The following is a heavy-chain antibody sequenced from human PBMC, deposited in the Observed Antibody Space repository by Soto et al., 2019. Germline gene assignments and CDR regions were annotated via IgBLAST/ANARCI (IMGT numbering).Heavy chain of an antibody. CDR2: IYPGDHET. CDR3: ARSPRSSQYFDY. V-gene: IGHV5-51*01. CDR1: GYTFSNFW. J-gene: IGHJ4*02. Sequence: PGESLKISCQCSGYTFSNFWIGWVRQLPGKGLEWMGIIYPGDHETRYSPSFHGKVTISADKSINTAYLQWNSLEASDTAFYFCARSPRSSQYFDYWGQGALVNAAS. D-gene: IGHD6-13*01.